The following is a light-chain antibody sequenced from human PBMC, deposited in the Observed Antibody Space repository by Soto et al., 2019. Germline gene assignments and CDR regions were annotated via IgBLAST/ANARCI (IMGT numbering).Light chain of an antibody. CDR1: QSLVHSDGNTY. CDR2: KVS. J-gene: IGKJ2*01. V-gene: IGKV2-30*02. CDR3: MQGTHWPFT. Sequence: DVVMTQSPLSLPVTLGQPASISCRSSQSLVHSDGNTYLNWFQQRPGQSPRRLIYKVSTRDSGVPDRFSGSGSGTDFTLRISSVEAEDVGLYYCMQGTHWPFTFVQGTKLEIK.